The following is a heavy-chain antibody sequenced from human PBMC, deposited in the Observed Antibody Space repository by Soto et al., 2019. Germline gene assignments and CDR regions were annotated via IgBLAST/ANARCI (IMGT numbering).Heavy chain of an antibody. D-gene: IGHD5-18*01. CDR1: GFTFSTYG. CDR2: IWYDGSNK. CDR3: GRDGALGDTAVVDS. J-gene: IGHJ4*02. V-gene: IGHV3-33*01. Sequence: QVQLVESGGGVVQPGKSLRLSCAASGFTFSTYGMHWVRQAPGKGLEWVAVIWYDGSNKYHGDSLKGRFTISRYNSKNTLYLQINNLRAEATAVYYCGRDGALGDTAVVDSWGQGTLVTVSS.